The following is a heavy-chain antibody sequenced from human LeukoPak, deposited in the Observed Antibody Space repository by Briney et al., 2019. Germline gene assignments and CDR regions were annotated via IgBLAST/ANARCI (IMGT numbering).Heavy chain of an antibody. V-gene: IGHV4-4*07. D-gene: IGHD3-10*01. CDR2: IYSSGST. Sequence: SETLSLTCTVSGGSISSYYWSWIRQPAGKGLEWIGRIYSSGSTNYNPSLKSRVTISVDTSKNQFSLKLSSVTAADTAVYYCARGLAMVRGVIAKYYMDVWGKGTTVTVSS. CDR3: ARGLAMVRGVIAKYYMDV. J-gene: IGHJ6*03. CDR1: GGSISSYY.